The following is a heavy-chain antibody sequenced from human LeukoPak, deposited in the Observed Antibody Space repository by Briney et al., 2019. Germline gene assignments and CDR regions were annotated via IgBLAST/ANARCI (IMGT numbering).Heavy chain of an antibody. V-gene: IGHV3-23*01. Sequence: PGGSLRLSCAASGFTFSSSAMSWVRQAPGKGLEWVSAISGSGGSTYYADSVKGRFTISRDNSKNTLYLQMNSLRAEDTALYYCAKDGGIAARLTDYWGQGTLVTVPS. CDR1: GFTFSSSA. J-gene: IGHJ4*02. D-gene: IGHD6-6*01. CDR2: ISGSGGST. CDR3: AKDGGIAARLTDY.